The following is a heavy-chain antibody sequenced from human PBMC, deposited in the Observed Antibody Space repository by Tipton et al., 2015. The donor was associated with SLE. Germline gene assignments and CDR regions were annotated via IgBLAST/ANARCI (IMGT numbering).Heavy chain of an antibody. J-gene: IGHJ3*01. D-gene: IGHD3-22*01. Sequence: QLVQSGVAVKKPGASVQVSCKASGYKFATYGISWVRQAPGQGLEWMGWMDPSSDNTAHAQKFQGRVTMTKNTSISTAYLELSGLGSEDTAVYYCARDDSSGDDGFDLWGQGTMVTVSS. CDR2: MDPSSDNT. CDR1: GYKFATYG. V-gene: IGHV1-8*02. CDR3: ARDDSSGDDGFDL.